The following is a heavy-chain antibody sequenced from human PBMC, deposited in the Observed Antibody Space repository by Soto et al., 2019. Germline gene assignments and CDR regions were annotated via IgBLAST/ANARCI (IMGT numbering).Heavy chain of an antibody. D-gene: IGHD2-15*01. CDR1: GFTFSNAW. J-gene: IGHJ4*02. Sequence: GGSLRLSCAASGFTFSNAWMSWVRQAPGKGLEWVGRIKSKTDGGTTDYAAPVKGRFTISRDDSKNTLYLQMNSLKTEDTAVYYCTPPLFNSGGDCYDYWGQGTLVTVSS. CDR3: TPPLFNSGGDCYDY. CDR2: IKSKTDGGTT. V-gene: IGHV3-15*01.